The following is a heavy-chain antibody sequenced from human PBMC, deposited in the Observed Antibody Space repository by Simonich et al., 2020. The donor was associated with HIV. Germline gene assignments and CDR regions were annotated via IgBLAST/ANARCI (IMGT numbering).Heavy chain of an antibody. CDR1: GGSLSGYY. J-gene: IGHJ1*01. D-gene: IGHD6-6*01. V-gene: IGHV4-34*01. CDR2: INHSRNT. Sequence: QVQLQQWGAGLLKPSETLYLTCAVYGGSLSGYYWSGLRQPPGKGLGWLGEINHSRNTNYNPSLKSRVTISVDTSKNQFSLKLSSVTAADTAVYYCARRRREQLVTYCQHWGQGTLVTVSS. CDR3: ARRRREQLVTYCQH.